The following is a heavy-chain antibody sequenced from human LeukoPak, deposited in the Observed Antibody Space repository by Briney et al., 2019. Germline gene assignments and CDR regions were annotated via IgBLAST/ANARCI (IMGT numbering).Heavy chain of an antibody. CDR1: GFTFSVAA. Sequence: GGSLRLSCAASGFTFSVAAMTWVRQAPGKGLEWVSLIGASGESTYYADSVKGRFTISRDNSKNALSLQMNGLRVEDTAMYFCAKDIQLSTWGLGTMVTVSS. CDR3: AKDIQLST. CDR2: IGASGEST. J-gene: IGHJ3*01. D-gene: IGHD5-24*01. V-gene: IGHV3-23*01.